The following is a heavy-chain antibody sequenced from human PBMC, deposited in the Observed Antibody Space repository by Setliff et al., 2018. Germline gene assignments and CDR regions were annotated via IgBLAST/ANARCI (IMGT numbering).Heavy chain of an antibody. D-gene: IGHD3-3*01. CDR2: INAGNGNT. CDR3: AKGFWDYDFWSGYYSTDDDAFDI. V-gene: IGHV1-3*01. Sequence: ASVKVSCKASGYTFTSYAMHWVCQAPGQRLEWMGWINAGNGNTKYSQKFQGRVTITRDTSASTAYMELSSLRSEDTAVYYCAKGFWDYDFWSGYYSTDDDAFDIWGQGTMVTVSS. J-gene: IGHJ3*02. CDR1: GYTFTSYA.